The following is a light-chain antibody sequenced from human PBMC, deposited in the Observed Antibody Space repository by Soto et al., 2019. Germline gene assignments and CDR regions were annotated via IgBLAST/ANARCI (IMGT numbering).Light chain of an antibody. CDR3: QQRSNWPFT. V-gene: IGKV3-11*01. CDR1: KSVSSY. Sequence: DIELTQSPATQSLTPRDRATLSCRASKSVSSYLAWYQQKPGQAPRLLIYAASNRATGIPARFSGSGSRTYFTLTISSLEPEDFAVYYCQQRSNWPFTFGRGTKVDIK. CDR2: AAS. J-gene: IGKJ3*01.